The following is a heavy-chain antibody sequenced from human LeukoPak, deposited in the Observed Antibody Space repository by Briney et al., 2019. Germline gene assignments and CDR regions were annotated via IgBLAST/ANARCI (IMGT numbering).Heavy chain of an antibody. Sequence: ASVKVSCKASGGTFSCYAISWVRQAPGQGLEWMGRIIPILGIANYAQKFQGRVTITADKSTSTAYMELSSLRSEDTAVYYCARMGGYSSSWYDYWGQGTLVTVSS. CDR1: GGTFSCYA. J-gene: IGHJ4*02. CDR2: IIPILGIA. CDR3: ARMGGYSSSWYDY. D-gene: IGHD6-13*01. V-gene: IGHV1-69*04.